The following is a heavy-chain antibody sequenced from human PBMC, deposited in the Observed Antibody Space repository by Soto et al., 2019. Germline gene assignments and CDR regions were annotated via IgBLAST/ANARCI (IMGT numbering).Heavy chain of an antibody. V-gene: IGHV1-3*01. CDR2: INAGNGNT. J-gene: IGHJ5*02. D-gene: IGHD2-21*01. CDR3: AREGPSGGAFSS. CDR1: GYTFTSYA. Sequence: ASVKVSCKASGYTFTSYAMHWVRQAPGQRLEWMGWINAGNGNTKYSQKFQGRVTITRDTSASTAYMELSSLRSEDTAVYYCAREGPSGGAFSSLGQGIRVTVSS.